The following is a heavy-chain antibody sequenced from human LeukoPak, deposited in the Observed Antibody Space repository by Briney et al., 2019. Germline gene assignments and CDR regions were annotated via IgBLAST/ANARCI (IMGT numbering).Heavy chain of an antibody. D-gene: IGHD3-16*01. J-gene: IGHJ6*02. V-gene: IGHV1-69*02. Sequence: ASVNVSCKASGGTFSSYSFTWVRQAPGQGLEWMGRIIPSVGIPKYAPKFQGRVTITADKSTSTAYLEFSSLRSEDSAIYFCARGGRAPVTRMDIWGQGTTVTVSS. CDR1: GGTFSSYS. CDR2: IIPSVGIP. CDR3: ARGGRAPVTRMDI.